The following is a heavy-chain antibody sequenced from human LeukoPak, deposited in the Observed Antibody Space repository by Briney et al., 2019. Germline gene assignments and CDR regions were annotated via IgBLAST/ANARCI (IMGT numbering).Heavy chain of an antibody. CDR1: GFTFSSYS. Sequence: GGTLRLSCAASGFTFSSYSMNWVRQAPGRGLEWVSYITSSSSTLYSADSVKGRFTISRDNAKNSLYLQMSSLRAEDTAVYYCAKASRADFVVVVAGFEYWGQGTLVTVSS. CDR3: AKASRADFVVVVAGFEY. V-gene: IGHV3-48*01. J-gene: IGHJ4*02. D-gene: IGHD2-15*01. CDR2: ITSSSSTL.